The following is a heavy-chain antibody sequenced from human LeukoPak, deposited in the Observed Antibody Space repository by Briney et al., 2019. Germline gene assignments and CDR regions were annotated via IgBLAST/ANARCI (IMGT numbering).Heavy chain of an antibody. CDR2: IIPIFGTA. CDR1: GGTFSSYA. J-gene: IGHJ4*02. CDR3: AREIVGAIDY. D-gene: IGHD1-26*01. Sequence: ASVKVSCKASGGTFSSYAISWVRQAPGQGLEWMGRIIPIFGTANYAQKFQGRVTTTTDESTSTAYMELSSLRSEDTAVYYCAREIVGAIDYWGQGTLVTVSS. V-gene: IGHV1-69*05.